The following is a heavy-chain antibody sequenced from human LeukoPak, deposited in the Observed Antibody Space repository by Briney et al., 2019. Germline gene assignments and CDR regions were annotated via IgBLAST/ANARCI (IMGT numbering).Heavy chain of an antibody. J-gene: IGHJ4*02. CDR1: GFTFSSYG. Sequence: PGRSLRLSSAASGFTFSSYGMHWVRQAPGKGLEWVAVIWYDGSNKYYADSVKGRFTISRDNFKNTPYLQMNSLRAEDTAVYYCAKDGKDYDYVWGSYRHLPRFDYWGQGTLVTVSS. CDR2: IWYDGSNK. D-gene: IGHD3-16*02. V-gene: IGHV3-33*06. CDR3: AKDGKDYDYVWGSYRHLPRFDY.